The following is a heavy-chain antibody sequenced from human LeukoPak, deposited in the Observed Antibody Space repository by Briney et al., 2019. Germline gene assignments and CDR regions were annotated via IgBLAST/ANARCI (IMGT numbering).Heavy chain of an antibody. CDR1: GDSISSYY. D-gene: IGHD5-24*01. J-gene: IGHJ2*01. Sequence: SETLSLTCDVSGDSISSYYWSWIRQPAGEGLEWLGRIYPSGSANYNPSLKSRGTMSVDTSKNQFSLRLSSVTAADTAVYFCARDYNNWYFDLWGRGTLVTVSP. CDR2: IYPSGSA. V-gene: IGHV4-4*07. CDR3: ARDYNNWYFDL.